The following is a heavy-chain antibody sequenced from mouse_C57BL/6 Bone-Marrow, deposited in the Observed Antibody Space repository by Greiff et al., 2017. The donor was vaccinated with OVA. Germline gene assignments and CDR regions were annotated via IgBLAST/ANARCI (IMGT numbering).Heavy chain of an antibody. CDR3: ARSGNHYAMDY. D-gene: IGHD3-2*02. CDR1: GYTFTSYW. Sequence: VKLQESGAELVKPGASVKMSCKASGYTFTSYWITWVKQRPGQGLEWIGDIYPGSGSTNYNEKFKSKATLTVDTSSSTAYMQLSSLTSEDSAVYYCARSGNHYAMDYWGQGTSVTVSS. V-gene: IGHV1-55*01. CDR2: IYPGSGST. J-gene: IGHJ4*01.